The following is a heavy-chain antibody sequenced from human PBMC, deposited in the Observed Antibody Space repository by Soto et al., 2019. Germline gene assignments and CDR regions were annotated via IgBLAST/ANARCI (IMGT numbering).Heavy chain of an antibody. CDR3: ARREIQGPIDY. CDR1: GYSISSSNW. V-gene: IGHV4-28*01. Sequence: SETLSLTCAVSGYSISSSNWWGWIRQPPGKGLEWIGYIYYSGTTYYNPSLKSRVTISVDTSKSQFSLKLISVTAVDTAVYYCARREIQGPIDYWGQGTLVTVS. D-gene: IGHD1-26*01. CDR2: IYYSGTT. J-gene: IGHJ4*02.